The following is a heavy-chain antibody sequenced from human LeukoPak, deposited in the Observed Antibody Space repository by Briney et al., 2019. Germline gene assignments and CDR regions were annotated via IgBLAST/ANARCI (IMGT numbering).Heavy chain of an antibody. V-gene: IGHV3-21*01. CDR2: ISSSSSYI. D-gene: IGHD6-19*01. CDR1: GFTFSSYR. Sequence: GGSLRLSCAASGFTFSSYRMNWVRQAPGKGLEWVSSISSSSSYIHYADSVKGRFTISRDNAKNSLYLQMNSLRAEDTAVYYCAREASSSGWYGTHWYFDFWGRGTLVTVSS. CDR3: AREASSSGWYGTHWYFDF. J-gene: IGHJ2*01.